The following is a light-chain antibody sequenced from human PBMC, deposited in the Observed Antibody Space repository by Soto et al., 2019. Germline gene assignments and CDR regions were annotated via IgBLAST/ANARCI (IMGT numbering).Light chain of an antibody. J-gene: IGKJ2*01. Sequence: VLTQSPGTLSLSPGERATISCRASQSISSSYLAWYQHKPGQAPRLLIYGASSRATGIPHRLSGSGSGTDFTLTISRLEPEDCGVYYCQQYGGSPPYTFCQGTRLEIK. CDR2: GAS. CDR3: QQYGGSPPYT. CDR1: QSISSSY. V-gene: IGKV3-20*01.